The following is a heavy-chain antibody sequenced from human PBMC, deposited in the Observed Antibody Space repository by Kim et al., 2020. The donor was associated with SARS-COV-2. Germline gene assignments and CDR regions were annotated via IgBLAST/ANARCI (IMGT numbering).Heavy chain of an antibody. D-gene: IGHD3-3*01. J-gene: IGHJ6*02. CDR2: IRSKVHNYAT. CDR1: GFTFSGSA. CDR3: ARRSDYGGMDV. V-gene: IGHV3-73*01. Sequence: GGSLRLSCAASGFTFSGSAMHWVRQASGKGLEWVGRIRSKVHNYATSYVASVKGRFTISRDDSKNMAFLQMNSLKTEDTAVYYCARRSDYGGMDVCGQGTTVTVSS.